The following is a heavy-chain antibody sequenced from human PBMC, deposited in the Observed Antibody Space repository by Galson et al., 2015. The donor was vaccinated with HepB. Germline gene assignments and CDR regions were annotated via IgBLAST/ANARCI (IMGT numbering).Heavy chain of an antibody. V-gene: IGHV3-30*04. D-gene: IGHD1-26*01. J-gene: IGHJ4*02. Sequence: SLRLSCAASGFTFSSYAMHWVRQAPGKGLEWVAVISYDGSNKYYADSVKGRFTIPRDNSKNTLYLQMYSLRAEDTAVYYCARDLYIRAGGGGGSFLGYWGQGTLVTVSS. CDR2: ISYDGSNK. CDR1: GFTFSSYA. CDR3: ARDLYIRAGGGGGSFLGY.